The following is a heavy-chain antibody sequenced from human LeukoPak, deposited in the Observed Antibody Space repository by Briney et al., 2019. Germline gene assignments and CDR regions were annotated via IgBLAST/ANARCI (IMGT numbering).Heavy chain of an antibody. CDR1: GFTFSRNG. Sequence: PGGTLRLSCAASGFTFSRNGMTWVRQAPGKGLEWVSAISGSGGSTYYADSVKGRFTISRDNSKNTLYLQMNSLRAEDTAVYYCAKAARKTYYDFWSGYPPGGWFDPWGQGTLVTVSS. CDR2: ISGSGGST. V-gene: IGHV3-23*01. D-gene: IGHD3-3*01. CDR3: AKAARKTYYDFWSGYPPGGWFDP. J-gene: IGHJ5*02.